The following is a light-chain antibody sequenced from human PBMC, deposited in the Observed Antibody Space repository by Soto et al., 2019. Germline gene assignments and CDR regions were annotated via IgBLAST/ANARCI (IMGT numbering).Light chain of an antibody. CDR3: CSYAGSSSWV. J-gene: IGLJ3*02. V-gene: IGLV2-23*01. CDR1: SSDIGSYNL. CDR2: EGS. Sequence: QSALTQHASVSGSPGQSITISCTGTSSDIGSYNLVSWYQQHPGKAPKFMIYEGSKRPSGVSNRFSGSKSGNTASLTISGLQAEDEADYYCCSYAGSSSWVFGGGTKLTVL.